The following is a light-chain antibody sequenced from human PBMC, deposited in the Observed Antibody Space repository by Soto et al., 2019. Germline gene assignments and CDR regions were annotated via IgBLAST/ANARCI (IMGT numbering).Light chain of an antibody. Sequence: DIQLTRTRSTLSASVGKEVTITCRASQTISRWVAWYQQKPGRAPKLLIYDASSLESGAPSRFSGSGYETEFTLPISRLQPDDFATYFCHSRAFGQGTRLEIK. J-gene: IGKJ5*01. V-gene: IGKV1-5*01. CDR1: QTISRW. CDR2: DAS. CDR3: HSRA.